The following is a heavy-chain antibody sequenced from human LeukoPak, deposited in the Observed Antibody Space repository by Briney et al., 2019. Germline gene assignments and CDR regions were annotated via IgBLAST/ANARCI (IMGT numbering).Heavy chain of an antibody. D-gene: IGHD6-13*01. CDR3: ARDPPLCSSSWSDAFDI. V-gene: IGHV3-21*01. Sequence: PGGSLRLSCAASGFTFSNYSMNWVRQAPGKGLEWVSSISSSSSYIYYADSVKGRFTISRDNAKNSLYLQMNSLRAEDTAVYYCARDPPLCSSSWSDAFDIWGQGTMVTVSS. CDR2: ISSSSSYI. J-gene: IGHJ3*02. CDR1: GFTFSNYS.